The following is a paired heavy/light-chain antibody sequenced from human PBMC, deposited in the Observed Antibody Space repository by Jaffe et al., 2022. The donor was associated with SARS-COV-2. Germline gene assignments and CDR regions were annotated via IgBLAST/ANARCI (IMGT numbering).Heavy chain of an antibody. V-gene: IGHV3-15*01. CDR1: GFSFSNVW. CDR3: VTDFSQTCFGS. J-gene: IGHJ4*02. Sequence: VQLVESGGGLAKPGESLRLSCLGSGFSFSNVWMSWVRQAPGKGLEWVGRIKTKSDGATTAYAAPVKGRFSISRDDSESMVYLQMNSLKTEDTAVYYCVTDFSQTCFGSWGQGALVTVSS. CDR2: IKTKSDGATT.
Light chain of an antibody. CDR3: QHCGTSPPSFT. Sequence: EIVLTQSPGTLSLSPGERATLSCRASQSISSRYLAWYQQKPGQAPRLLIYGASSRVTGIPDRFSGSGSGTDFTLTISRVEPEDFAVYYCQHCGTSPPSFTFGPGTKVDIK. CDR1: QSISSRY. V-gene: IGKV3-20*01. CDR2: GAS. J-gene: IGKJ3*01.